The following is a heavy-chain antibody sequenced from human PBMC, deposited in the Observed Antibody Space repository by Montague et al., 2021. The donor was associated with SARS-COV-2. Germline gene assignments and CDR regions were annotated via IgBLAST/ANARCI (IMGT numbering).Heavy chain of an antibody. V-gene: IGHV4-59*08. D-gene: IGHD3-16*01. CDR2: IYYSRST. CDR3: ARRRGRWSDYFDI. J-gene: IGHJ3*02. CDR1: GGSISSYY. Sequence: SETLSLTCTVSGGSISSYYWRWIRQPPGKGLEWIGDIYYSRSTNYNPSLKSRVTISVDTSKNQFSLKLRSVTAADTAVFYCARRRGRWSDYFDIWGQGTMVTVSS.